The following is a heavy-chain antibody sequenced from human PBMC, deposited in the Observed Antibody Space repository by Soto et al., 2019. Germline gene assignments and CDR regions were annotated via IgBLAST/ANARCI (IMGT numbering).Heavy chain of an antibody. D-gene: IGHD6-13*01. V-gene: IGHV4-59*01. Sequence: PSETLSLTCTVSGGSISSYYWSWIRQPPGKGQEWIGYIYYSGRTIYNPSLKSRVTISVDISKNQFSLKLSSVTAADTAVYYCARDSSSGGLNWFDPWGQGTLVTVSS. CDR2: IYYSGRT. CDR3: ARDSSSGGLNWFDP. J-gene: IGHJ5*02. CDR1: GGSISSYY.